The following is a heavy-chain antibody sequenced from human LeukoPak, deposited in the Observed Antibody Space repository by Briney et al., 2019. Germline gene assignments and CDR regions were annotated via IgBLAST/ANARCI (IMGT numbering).Heavy chain of an antibody. CDR1: GGSISSGGYY. V-gene: IGHV4-30-2*01. CDR3: ASDRGGYYDSSGSPSRFDY. J-gene: IGHJ4*02. Sequence: SQTLSLTCAVSGGSISSGGYYWSWIRQPPGKGLEWIGEINHSGSTNYNPSLKSRVTISVDTSKNQFSLKLSSVTAADTAVYYCASDRGGYYDSSGSPSRFDYWGQGTLVTVSS. D-gene: IGHD3-22*01. CDR2: INHSGST.